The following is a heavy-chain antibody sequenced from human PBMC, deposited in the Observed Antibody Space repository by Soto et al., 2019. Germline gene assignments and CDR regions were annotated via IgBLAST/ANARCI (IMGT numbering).Heavy chain of an antibody. J-gene: IGHJ3*02. Sequence: PSQTLSLTCAISGDSVSSNSAAWNWIRQSPSRGLEWLGRTYYRSKWYNDYAVSVKSRITINPDTSKNQFSLQLNSVTTANTAVYYCARNWASLDAFDIWGQGTMVTVSS. CDR3: ARNWASLDAFDI. CDR1: GDSVSSNSAA. CDR2: TYYRSKWYN. D-gene: IGHD7-27*01. V-gene: IGHV6-1*01.